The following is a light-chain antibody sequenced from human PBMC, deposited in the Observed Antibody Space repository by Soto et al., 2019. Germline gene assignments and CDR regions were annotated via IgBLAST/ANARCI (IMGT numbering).Light chain of an antibody. Sequence: EIVLTQSPGTLSVSPGERATVSCRASQTVSSGFLAWYQQKVGQAPRLLIYGASSRAAGVPDRFIGSGSGTDFTLTISRLEPEDFAVYYCQQYGSSPWTFGQGTKVDI. J-gene: IGKJ1*01. CDR2: GAS. V-gene: IGKV3-20*01. CDR1: QTVSSGF. CDR3: QQYGSSPWT.